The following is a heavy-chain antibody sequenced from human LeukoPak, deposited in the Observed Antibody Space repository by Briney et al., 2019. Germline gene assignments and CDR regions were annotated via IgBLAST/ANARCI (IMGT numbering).Heavy chain of an antibody. CDR1: GGTFSSYA. J-gene: IGHJ3*02. CDR2: IIPILGIA. Sequence: ASVKVSCKASGGTFSSYAISWVRQAPGQGLEWMGRIIPILGIANYAQKFQGRVTITADESTSTAYMELSSLRSEDTAVYYCARGGLVVPAAHAFDIWGQGTMVTVSS. D-gene: IGHD2-2*01. CDR3: ARGGLVVPAAHAFDI. V-gene: IGHV1-69*04.